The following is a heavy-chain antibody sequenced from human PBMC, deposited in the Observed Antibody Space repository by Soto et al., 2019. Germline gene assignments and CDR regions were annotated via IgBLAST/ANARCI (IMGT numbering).Heavy chain of an antibody. CDR2: IGTAGDT. J-gene: IGHJ4*02. CDR3: ARAYCGGDCYSATSSLFDY. V-gene: IGHV3-13*01. CDR1: GFTFSSYD. Sequence: EVQLVESGGGLVQPGGSLRLSCAASGFTFSSYDMHWVRQATGKGLEWVSAIGTAGDTYYPGSVKGRFTISRENAKNSLYLQMNSLRAEDTAVYYCARAYCGGDCYSATSSLFDYWGQGTLVTVSS. D-gene: IGHD2-21*02.